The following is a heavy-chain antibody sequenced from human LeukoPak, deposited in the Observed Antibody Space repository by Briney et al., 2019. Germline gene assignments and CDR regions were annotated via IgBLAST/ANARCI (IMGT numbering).Heavy chain of an antibody. CDR1: GGTFSSYT. CDR3: AREIEGLYYYDSSGYYYAY. D-gene: IGHD3-22*01. CDR2: IIPILGIA. V-gene: IGHV1-69*04. Sequence: SVKVSCKASGGTFSSYTISWVRQAPGQGLEWMGRIIPILGIANYAQKFQGRVTITADKSTSTAYMELSSLRSGDTAVYYCAREIEGLYYYDSSGYYYAYWGQGTLVTVSS. J-gene: IGHJ4*02.